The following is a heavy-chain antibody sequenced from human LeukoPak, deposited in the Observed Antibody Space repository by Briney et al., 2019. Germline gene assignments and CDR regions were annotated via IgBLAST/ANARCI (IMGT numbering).Heavy chain of an antibody. D-gene: IGHD2-15*01. Sequence: PGGSLRLSCAASGFTFSSYGMHWVRQAPGKGLEWVAVISYDGSNKYYADSVKGRFTISRDNSKNTLYLQMNSLRAEDTAVYYCAKVGYCSGGSCLYWYFDLWGRGTLVTVSS. CDR3: AKVGYCSGGSCLYWYFDL. J-gene: IGHJ2*01. CDR2: ISYDGSNK. V-gene: IGHV3-30*18. CDR1: GFTFSSYG.